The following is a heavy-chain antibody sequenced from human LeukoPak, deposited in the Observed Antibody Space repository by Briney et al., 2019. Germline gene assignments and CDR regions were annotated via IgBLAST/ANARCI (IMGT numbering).Heavy chain of an antibody. CDR3: ARVKYCSSTSCYIYYFDY. D-gene: IGHD2-2*02. CDR1: GFTFSSYW. Sequence: GGSLRLSCAASGFTFSSYWMSWVRQAPGKGLEWVANIKQDGSEKYYVDSVKGRFTISRDNAKNSLYLQMNSLRAEDTAVYYCARVKYCSSTSCYIYYFDYWGQGTLVTVSS. V-gene: IGHV3-7*01. CDR2: IKQDGSEK. J-gene: IGHJ4*02.